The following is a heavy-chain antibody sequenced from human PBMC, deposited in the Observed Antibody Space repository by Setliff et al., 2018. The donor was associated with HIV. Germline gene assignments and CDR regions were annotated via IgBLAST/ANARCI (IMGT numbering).Heavy chain of an antibody. CDR3: ARVGFGDSDAFDI. CDR2: IYSGGNT. V-gene: IGHV4-39*01. CDR1: GGSISSNNYY. J-gene: IGHJ3*02. D-gene: IGHD3-16*01. Sequence: PSETLSLTCTVSGGSISSNNYYWGWIRQPPGKGLEWIGSIYSGGNTYYNPSLQSRITISGDTSKNQFSLKLSSVTAADTAVYYCARVGFGDSDAFDIWGQGTMVTV.